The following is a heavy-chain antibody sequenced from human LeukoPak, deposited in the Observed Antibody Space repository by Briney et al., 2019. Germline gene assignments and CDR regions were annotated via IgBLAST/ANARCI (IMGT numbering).Heavy chain of an antibody. V-gene: IGHV3-33*01. J-gene: IGHJ4*02. CDR3: ARDRPTGSYYSIDY. CDR2: IWYDRSNK. CDR1: GFTFNEFG. D-gene: IGHD1-26*01. Sequence: GGSLRLSCAASGFTFNEFGVHWVRQAPGQGLEWVALIWYDRSNKYYADSVKGRFTISRDNSKNTVYLQMNSLRVEDTALYYCARDRPTGSYYSIDYWGQGTLATVSS.